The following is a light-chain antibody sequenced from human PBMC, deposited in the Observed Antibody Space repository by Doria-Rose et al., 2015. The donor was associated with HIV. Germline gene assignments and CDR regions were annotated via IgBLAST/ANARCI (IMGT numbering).Light chain of an antibody. Sequence: EIVMTQSSESLGMSLGERATLNCKSNQSLLYTSKNYLAWYQRKPGQPPKLLIYWASARQSGVPARFSGSGSGTDFTLTISSLEAEDVAVYYCQQYYDTPSFGPGTTVDIK. V-gene: IGKV4-1*01. CDR2: WAS. CDR1: QSLLYTSKNY. CDR3: QQYYDTPS. J-gene: IGKJ3*01.